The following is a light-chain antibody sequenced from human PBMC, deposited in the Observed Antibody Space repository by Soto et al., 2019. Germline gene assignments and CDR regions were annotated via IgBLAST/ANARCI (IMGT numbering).Light chain of an antibody. CDR1: QSIGIW. CDR3: QQYNDYSWT. CDR2: KAS. Sequence: IQMTQSPSTLSASVGDRVAITCRASQSIGIWLAWYQQKPGKAPRFLIYKASSLESGVPSRFSGSGYETKLTLPISSLQPDAFATYYCQQYNDYSWTFGQGTKVEIK. V-gene: IGKV1-5*03. J-gene: IGKJ1*01.